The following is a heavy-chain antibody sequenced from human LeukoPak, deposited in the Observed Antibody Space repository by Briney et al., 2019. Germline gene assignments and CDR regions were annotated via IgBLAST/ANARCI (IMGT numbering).Heavy chain of an antibody. Sequence: SETLSLTCTVSGGSISSYYWSWIRQPAGKGLEWIGRIYTSGSTNYNPSLKSRVTMSVDTSKNQFSLKLSSVAAADTAVYCCASASVQWLVQDWGQGTLVTVSS. CDR2: IYTSGST. CDR3: ASASVQWLVQD. V-gene: IGHV4-4*07. J-gene: IGHJ4*02. CDR1: GGSISSYY. D-gene: IGHD6-19*01.